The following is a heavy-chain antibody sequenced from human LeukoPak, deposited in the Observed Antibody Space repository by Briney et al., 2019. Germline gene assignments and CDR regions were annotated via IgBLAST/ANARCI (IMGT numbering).Heavy chain of an antibody. J-gene: IGHJ4*02. V-gene: IGHV3-23*01. CDR2: ISGSDGNT. D-gene: IGHD2-2*01. CDR1: GFTFSSYA. Sequence: GGSLRLSRAASGFTFSSYAMSWVRQAPGKGLEWVSAISGSDGNTFYADSVKGRFTISRDNSKNTLYLQMNSLRAADTAVYYCVKQSTASCYAALDHWGQGTLVTVSS. CDR3: VKQSTASCYAALDH.